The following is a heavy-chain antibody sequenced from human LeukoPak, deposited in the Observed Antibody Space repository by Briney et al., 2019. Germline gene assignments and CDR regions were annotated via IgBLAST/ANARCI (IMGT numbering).Heavy chain of an antibody. D-gene: IGHD1-1*01. CDR1: GGSISSYY. J-gene: IGHJ5*02. CDR2: IYYSGST. CDR3: ARSRLSWFDP. V-gene: IGHV4-59*01. Sequence: PSETLSLTCSVSGGSISSYYWSWIRQPPGKGLEWIGYIYYSGSTNYNPSLKSRVTISVDTSKNQFSLKLSSVTAADTAVCYCARSRLSWFDPWGQGALVTVSS.